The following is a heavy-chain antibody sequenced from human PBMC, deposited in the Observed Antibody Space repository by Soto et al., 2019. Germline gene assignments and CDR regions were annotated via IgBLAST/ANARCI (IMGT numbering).Heavy chain of an antibody. V-gene: IGHV1-18*01. CDR1: GYTFTSYG. CDR3: AGDTGFWTSYYYYYGMDV. CDR2: ISAYNGNT. Sequence: QVQLVQSGAEVKKPGASVKVSCKASGYTFTSYGISWVRQAPGQGLEWMGWISAYNGNTNYAQKLQGRVTMTTDTSTSTAYMELRSLRSDDTAVYYCAGDTGFWTSYYYYYGMDVWGQGTTVTVSS. J-gene: IGHJ6*02. D-gene: IGHD3-3*01.